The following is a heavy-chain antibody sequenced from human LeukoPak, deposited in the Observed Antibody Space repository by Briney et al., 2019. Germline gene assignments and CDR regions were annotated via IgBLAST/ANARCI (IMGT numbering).Heavy chain of an antibody. CDR2: ISSSSSYI. D-gene: IGHD1-26*01. Sequence: PGGSLRLSCAASGFTFSSFSMNWVRQAPGKGLEWVSSISSSSSYIYYGDSVKGRFTISRDNAKNSLYLQMNSLRAEDTAVYYCARAFPWGYDPWGQGTLVTVSS. CDR3: ARAFPWGYDP. J-gene: IGHJ5*02. CDR1: GFTFSSFS. V-gene: IGHV3-21*01.